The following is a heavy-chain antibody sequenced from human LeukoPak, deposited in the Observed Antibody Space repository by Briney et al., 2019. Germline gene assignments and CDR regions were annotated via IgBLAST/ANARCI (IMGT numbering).Heavy chain of an antibody. D-gene: IGHD2-15*01. CDR3: ARRLRGTPFDY. CDR2: INHSGST. V-gene: IGHV4-34*01. CDR1: GGSFSGYY. Sequence: SETLSLTCAVYGGSFSGYYWSWIRQPPGKGLEWIGEINHSGSTNYNPSLKSRVTISVDTSKNQFSLKLSSVTAADTAVYYCARRLRGTPFDYWGQGTLVTVSS. J-gene: IGHJ4*02.